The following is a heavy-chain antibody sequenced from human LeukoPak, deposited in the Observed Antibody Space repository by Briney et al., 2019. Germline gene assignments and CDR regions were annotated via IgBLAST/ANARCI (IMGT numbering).Heavy chain of an antibody. CDR2: IIPSGHTT. CDR1: GFTFSSHG. V-gene: IGHV3-23*01. Sequence: GGSLRLSCAASGFTFSSHGMNWVRQAPGKGLEWVSGIIPSGHTTYYADSVRGRFTISRDNSKNTPYLQMNSLRAEDTAVYYCANDYYDSSGYKTLDYWGQGTLVTVSS. J-gene: IGHJ4*02. D-gene: IGHD3-22*01. CDR3: ANDYYDSSGYKTLDY.